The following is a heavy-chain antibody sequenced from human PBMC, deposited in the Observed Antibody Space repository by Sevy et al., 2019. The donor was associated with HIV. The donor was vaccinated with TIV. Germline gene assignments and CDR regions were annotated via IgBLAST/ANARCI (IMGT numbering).Heavy chain of an antibody. CDR2: FDPEDDET. CDR3: ATTKDYYESSGDPFDY. V-gene: IGHV1-24*01. Sequence: ASVKVSCKVSGYTLSQLSMHWVRLAPGKGLEWMGSFDPEDDETIYAQKFQDRVTMTEDTSTNTAYMELSSLRSEDTAVYYCATTKDYYESSGDPFDYWGQGTLVTVYS. CDR1: GYTLSQLS. D-gene: IGHD3-22*01. J-gene: IGHJ4*02.